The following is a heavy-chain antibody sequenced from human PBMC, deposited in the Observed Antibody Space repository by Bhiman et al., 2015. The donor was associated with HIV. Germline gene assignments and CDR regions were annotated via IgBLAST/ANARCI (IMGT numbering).Heavy chain of an antibody. D-gene: IGHD3-16*01. J-gene: IGHJ4*01. V-gene: IGHV3-30*02. Sequence: VQLVESGGGLVQPGGSLRFSCVASGFTFRSYYMGWVRQAPGKGLEWVAFIKNDGTNEFYGDSVKGRFTISRDNSKNTVSLHMDSLRPEDTALYYCAKDLGTWGPLDYWGHGTLVTVSS. CDR2: IKNDGTNE. CDR1: GFTFRSYY. CDR3: AKDLGTWGPLDY.